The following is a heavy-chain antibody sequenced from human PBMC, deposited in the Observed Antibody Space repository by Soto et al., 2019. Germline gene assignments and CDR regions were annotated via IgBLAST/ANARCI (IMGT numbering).Heavy chain of an antibody. J-gene: IGHJ5*02. V-gene: IGHV4-39*01. Sequence: PSETLSLTCTASGGSISSSSYYWGWIRQPPGKGLEWIGSIYYSGSTYYNPSLKSRVTISVDTSKNQFSLKLSSVTAADTAVYYCARSLRPYVTPSGVNWFDPWGQGTLVTVSS. CDR3: ARSLRPYVTPSGVNWFDP. D-gene: IGHD3-10*01. CDR2: IYYSGST. CDR1: GGSISSSSYY.